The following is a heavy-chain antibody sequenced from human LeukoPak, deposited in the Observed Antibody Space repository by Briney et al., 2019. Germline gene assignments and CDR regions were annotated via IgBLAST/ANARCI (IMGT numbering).Heavy chain of an antibody. D-gene: IGHD6-13*01. Sequence: GGSLRLSCAASGFTFSSYSMNWVRQAPGKGLEWVSYISSSSSTIYYADSVKGRFTISRDNAKNSLYLQMNSLKIEDTALYYCARDWYHAFDFWGQGTMVTVSS. CDR1: GFTFSSYS. J-gene: IGHJ3*01. V-gene: IGHV3-48*01. CDR2: ISSSSSTI. CDR3: ARDWYHAFDF.